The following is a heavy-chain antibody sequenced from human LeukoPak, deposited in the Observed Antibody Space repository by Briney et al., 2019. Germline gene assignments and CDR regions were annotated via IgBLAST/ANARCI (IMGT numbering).Heavy chain of an antibody. CDR3: AREYDYVWGRYYDY. D-gene: IGHD3-16*01. CDR2: IYSGGST. J-gene: IGHJ4*02. CDR1: GFTFSSYA. Sequence: GGSLRLSCAASGFTFSSYAMSWVRQAPGKGLEWVSVIYSGGSTFYADSVKGRFTISRDNAKNSLYLQMNSLRAEDTAVYYCAREYDYVWGRYYDYWGQGTLVTVSS. V-gene: IGHV3-23*03.